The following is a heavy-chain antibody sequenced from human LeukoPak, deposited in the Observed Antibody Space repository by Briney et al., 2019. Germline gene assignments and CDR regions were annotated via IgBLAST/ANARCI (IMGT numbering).Heavy chain of an antibody. Sequence: PSETLSLTCTVSGGSISSGGNYWSWIRQPPGKGLEWIGYIYYSGSTNYNPSLKSRVTISVDTSKNQFSLKLSSVTAADTAVYYCARHAHRLRGDYFDYWGQGTLVTVSS. CDR2: IYYSGST. V-gene: IGHV4-61*08. D-gene: IGHD4-17*01. J-gene: IGHJ4*02. CDR3: ARHAHRLRGDYFDY. CDR1: GGSISSGGNY.